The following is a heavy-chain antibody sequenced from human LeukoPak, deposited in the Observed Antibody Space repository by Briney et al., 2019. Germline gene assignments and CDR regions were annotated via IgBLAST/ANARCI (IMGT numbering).Heavy chain of an antibody. CDR3: ARVVWFRETIDY. V-gene: IGHV3-21*01. D-gene: IGHD3-10*01. J-gene: IGHJ4*02. CDR2: ISSSSSYI. Sequence: GGSLRLTCAASGLTFSSYSMNWVRQAPGKGLEWVSSISSSSSYIYYADSVKGRFAISRDNAKNSLYLQTNSLRAEDTAVYICARVVWFRETIDYWGEGTLVTASS. CDR1: GLTFSSYS.